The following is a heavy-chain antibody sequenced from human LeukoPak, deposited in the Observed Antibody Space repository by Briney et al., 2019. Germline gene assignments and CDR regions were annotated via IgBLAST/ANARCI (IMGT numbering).Heavy chain of an antibody. CDR1: GYSFTTYW. D-gene: IGHD3-22*01. Sequence: PVESLKISCKGSGYSFTTYWIGWVRQMPGRGLEWMGITYPGDSDTRYSPSFQGQVTISADKSISTAYLQWSSLKASDTAMYYCARQFRDSSGYYSYYFDYWGQGTLVTASS. J-gene: IGHJ4*02. V-gene: IGHV5-51*01. CDR2: TYPGDSDT. CDR3: ARQFRDSSGYYSYYFDY.